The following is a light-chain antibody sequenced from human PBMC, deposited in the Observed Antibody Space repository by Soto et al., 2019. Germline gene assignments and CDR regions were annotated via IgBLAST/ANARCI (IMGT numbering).Light chain of an antibody. CDR3: QQRFAWPPIT. Sequence: EVVLTQSPATLSLSPGERATLSCRASQSVRNYLAWYQQKPGQAPRLLIYDTSNRATGIPARFSGSGSETDFTLTISSLEPEDFAVYYCQQRFAWPPITFGPGTRLEIK. CDR1: QSVRNY. V-gene: IGKV3-11*01. J-gene: IGKJ5*01. CDR2: DTS.